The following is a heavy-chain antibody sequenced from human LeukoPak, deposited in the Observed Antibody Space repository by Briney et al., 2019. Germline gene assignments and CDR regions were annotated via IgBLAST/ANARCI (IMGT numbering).Heavy chain of an antibody. CDR3: ARGLDMITFGGVMIY. Sequence: GGSLRLSCAASGFTFSSYGMHWVRQAPGKGLEWVAVIWYDGSNKYYADSVKGRFTISRDNSKNTLYLQMNSLRAEDTAVYYCARGLDMITFGGVMIYWGQGTLVTVSS. CDR1: GFTFSSYG. V-gene: IGHV3-33*01. D-gene: IGHD3-16*01. CDR2: IWYDGSNK. J-gene: IGHJ4*02.